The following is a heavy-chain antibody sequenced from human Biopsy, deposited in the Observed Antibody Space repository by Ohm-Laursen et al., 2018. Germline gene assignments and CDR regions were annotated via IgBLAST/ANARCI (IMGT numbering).Heavy chain of an antibody. CDR1: GGPLRGYY. Sequence: PGTLSLTCSVSGGPLRGYYWTWIRQSPGKGLEWIGDINHSSIIKYNPSLKSRLTISADTSKNQFSLKVRSVTAADTAVYYCVRGVDYYDPYHYYALDAWGLGTTVTVSS. J-gene: IGHJ6*02. CDR2: INHSSII. CDR3: VRGVDYYDPYHYYALDA. D-gene: IGHD3-22*01. V-gene: IGHV4-34*01.